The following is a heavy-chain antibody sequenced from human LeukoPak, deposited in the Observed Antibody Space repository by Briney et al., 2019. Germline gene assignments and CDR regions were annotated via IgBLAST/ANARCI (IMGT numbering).Heavy chain of an antibody. CDR3: ARTGGGTTSVDY. J-gene: IGHJ4*02. CDR1: GGTFSSYA. D-gene: IGHD1-1*01. V-gene: IGHV1-69*13. CDR2: IIPIFGTA. Sequence: ASVEVSCKASGGTFSSYAISWVRQAPGQGLEWMGGIIPIFGTANYAQKFQGRVTITADESTSTAYMELSSLRSEDTAVYYCARTGGGTTSVDYWGREPWSPSPQ.